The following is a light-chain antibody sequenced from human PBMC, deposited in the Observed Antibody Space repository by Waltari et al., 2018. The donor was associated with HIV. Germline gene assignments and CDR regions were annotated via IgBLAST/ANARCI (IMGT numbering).Light chain of an antibody. J-gene: IGLJ2*01. CDR1: STDVGAYDY. CDR3: SSYAGSNNLL. Sequence: QSALTQPPSASGSPGQSVAISCTGTSTDVGAYDYVSWYQQHPGKAPKLVIYEVSKRPSGVPARLSGSKSGNTASLTVSGLQTEDEADYYCSSYAGSNNLLFGGGTKLTV. V-gene: IGLV2-8*01. CDR2: EVS.